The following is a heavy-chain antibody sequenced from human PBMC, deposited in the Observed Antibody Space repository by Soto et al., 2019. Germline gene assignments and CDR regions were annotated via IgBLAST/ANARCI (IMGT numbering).Heavy chain of an antibody. Sequence: GGSLRLSCAASGFTVSSTYISWGRQAPGKGLEWVSIIFSSGESFYADSVKGRFTISRDSSDNTVYLQMNSLKAEDTAVYYCARGGIGMVRTFDHWGQGTLVTVSS. CDR3: ARGGIGMVRTFDH. D-gene: IGHD3-10*01. CDR1: GFTVSSTY. V-gene: IGHV3-53*01. J-gene: IGHJ4*02. CDR2: IFSSGES.